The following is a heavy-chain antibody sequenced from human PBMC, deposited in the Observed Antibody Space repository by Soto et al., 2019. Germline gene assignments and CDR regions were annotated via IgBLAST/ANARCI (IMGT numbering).Heavy chain of an antibody. D-gene: IGHD6-13*01. CDR1: GGSISSGGYY. CDR2: IYYSGST. V-gene: IGHV4-31*03. Sequence: PSETLSLTCTVSGGSISSGGYYWSWIRQHPGKGLEWIGYIYYSGSTYYNPSLKSRVTISVDTSKNQFSLKLSSVTAADTAVYYCARVRMGYSSSWYSSELSKSAFDIWGQGTMVTVSS. CDR3: ARVRMGYSSSWYSSELSKSAFDI. J-gene: IGHJ3*02.